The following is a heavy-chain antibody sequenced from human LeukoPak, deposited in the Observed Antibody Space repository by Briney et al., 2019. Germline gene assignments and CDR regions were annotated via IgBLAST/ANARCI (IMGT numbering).Heavy chain of an antibody. V-gene: IGHV1-69*01. Sequence: SVKVSCKASGGTFSSYAISWVRQAPGQGLEWMGGIIPIFGTANYAQKFQGRVTITADESTSTAYMELSSLRSEDTAVYYCATSISEWGLEYTHYYYYGMDVWGQGTTVTVSS. J-gene: IGHJ6*02. CDR1: GGTFSSYA. CDR3: ATSISEWGLEYTHYYYYGMDV. CDR2: IIPIFGTA. D-gene: IGHD6-6*01.